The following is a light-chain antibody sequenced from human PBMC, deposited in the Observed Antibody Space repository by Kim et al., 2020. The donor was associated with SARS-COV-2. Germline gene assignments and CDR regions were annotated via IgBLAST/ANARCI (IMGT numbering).Light chain of an antibody. V-gene: IGKV3-15*01. CDR3: QQYNNWPPLT. Sequence: SPGERATLSCRASQSVSSNLAWNQQKTGQAPRLLIYGASTRATGIPARFSGSGSGTDFTLTINSLQSEDFAVYYCQQYNNWPPLTFGGGTKVDIK. CDR2: GAS. J-gene: IGKJ4*01. CDR1: QSVSSN.